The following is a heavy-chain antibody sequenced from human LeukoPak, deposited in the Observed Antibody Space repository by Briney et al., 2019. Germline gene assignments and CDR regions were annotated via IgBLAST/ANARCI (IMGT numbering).Heavy chain of an antibody. D-gene: IGHD6-13*01. Sequence: ASAKVSCKASGYTFTSYDINWVRQATGQGLEWMGWMNPNSGNTGYAQKFQGRVTMTRNTSISTAYMELSSLRSEDTAVYYCARGKSQQLVRVLVYWGQGTLVTVSS. CDR1: GYTFTSYD. CDR2: MNPNSGNT. J-gene: IGHJ4*02. CDR3: ARGKSQQLVRVLVY. V-gene: IGHV1-8*01.